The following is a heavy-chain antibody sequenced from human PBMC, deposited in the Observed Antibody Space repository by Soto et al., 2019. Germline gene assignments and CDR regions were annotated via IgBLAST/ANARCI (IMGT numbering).Heavy chain of an antibody. CDR3: VKYPIRNGLYWFDP. D-gene: IGHD3-3*01. J-gene: IGHJ5*02. CDR1: GFTFSSYW. CDR2: ISGSGDTT. Sequence: PGGSLRLSCAASGFTFSSYWMHWVRQAPGKGLEWVAAISGSGDTTYYADFVEGRFTISRDNSKNTLYLQINGLRAEDTAIFYCVKYPIRNGLYWFDPWGKGTPVTVSS. V-gene: IGHV3-23*01.